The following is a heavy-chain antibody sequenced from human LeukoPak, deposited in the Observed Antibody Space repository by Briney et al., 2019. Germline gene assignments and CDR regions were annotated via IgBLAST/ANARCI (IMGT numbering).Heavy chain of an antibody. Sequence: SETLSLTCTVSGYSISSGYYWGWIRQPPGKGLEWIGSIYHSGSTYYNPSLKSRVTISVDTSKNQFSLKLSSVTAADTAVHYCARDRGPYYYDSSGYYYAFWSDANNYYYGMDVWGQGTTVTVSS. V-gene: IGHV4-38-2*02. CDR1: GYSISSGYY. J-gene: IGHJ6*02. D-gene: IGHD3-22*01. CDR2: IYHSGST. CDR3: ARDRGPYYYDSSGYYYAFWSDANNYYYGMDV.